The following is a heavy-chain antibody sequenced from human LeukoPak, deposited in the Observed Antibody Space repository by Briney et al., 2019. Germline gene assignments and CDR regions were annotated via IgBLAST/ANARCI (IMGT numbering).Heavy chain of an antibody. CDR1: GFTFSSYG. J-gene: IGHJ4*02. CDR2: ISYDGSNK. Sequence: PGGSLRLSCAASGFTFSSYGMHWVRQAPGKGLEWVAVISYDGSNKYTADSVKGRFTISRDNSKNTLYLQMNSLRAEDTAVYYCVAAAAVAYYFDYWGQGTLVTVSS. D-gene: IGHD6-25*01. V-gene: IGHV3-30*03. CDR3: VAAAAVAYYFDY.